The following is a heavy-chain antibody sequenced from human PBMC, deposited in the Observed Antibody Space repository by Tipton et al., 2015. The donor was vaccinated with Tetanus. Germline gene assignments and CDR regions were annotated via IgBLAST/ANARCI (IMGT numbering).Heavy chain of an antibody. CDR1: GGSISSGGYY. Sequence: TLSLTCTVSGGSISSGGYYWSWIRQHPGKGLEWIGYIYYSGSTYYNPSLKSRVTISVDTSKNQFSLKLSSVTAADTAVYYCARGDSRGYYYVGVNDAIDIWGQGTVVTVSS. V-gene: IGHV4-31*03. J-gene: IGHJ3*02. CDR2: IYYSGST. D-gene: IGHD3-22*01. CDR3: ARGDSRGYYYVGVNDAIDI.